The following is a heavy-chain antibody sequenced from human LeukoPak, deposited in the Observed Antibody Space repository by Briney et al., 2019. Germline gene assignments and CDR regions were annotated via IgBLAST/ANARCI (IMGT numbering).Heavy chain of an antibody. D-gene: IGHD5-18*01. CDR1: GFTFNSYN. J-gene: IGHJ4*02. CDR3: ARAVDTTTDYFDY. V-gene: IGHV3-48*01. CDR2: INSGSSFI. Sequence: GGSLRLSCAASGFTFNSYNMNWVRQAPGKGLEWVSYINSGSSFIYYADSVKGRFTISRDNAKNSLYLQMNSLRAEDTAVYYCARAVDTTTDYFDYWDQGTLVTVSS.